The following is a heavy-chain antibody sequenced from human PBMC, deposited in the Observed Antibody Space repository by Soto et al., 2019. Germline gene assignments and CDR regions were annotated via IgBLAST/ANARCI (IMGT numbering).Heavy chain of an antibody. CDR1: GYTFTSYD. J-gene: IGHJ3*02. D-gene: IGHD3-22*01. V-gene: IGHV1-8*01. CDR3: ARGLYYDSSGSDDAFDI. Sequence: ASVKVSCKASGYTFTSYDINWVRQATGQGLEWMGWMNPNSGNTGYTQKFQGRVTMARNTSISTAYMELSSLRSEDTAVYYCARGLYYDSSGSDDAFDIWGQGTMFTVSS. CDR2: MNPNSGNT.